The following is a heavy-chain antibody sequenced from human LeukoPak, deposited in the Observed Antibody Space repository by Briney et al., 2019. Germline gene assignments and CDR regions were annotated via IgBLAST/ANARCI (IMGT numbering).Heavy chain of an antibody. CDR1: GGSISSYY. CDR2: IYTSGST. CDR3: ARENSGNYREFDY. Sequence: SETLSLTCTVSGGSISSYYWSWIRQPAGKGLEWIGRIYTSGSTNYNASLKSRVSMSVDTSKNQFSLKLSSVTAADTAVFYCARENSGNYREFDYWGRGTLVTVSS. V-gene: IGHV4-4*07. D-gene: IGHD1-26*01. J-gene: IGHJ4*02.